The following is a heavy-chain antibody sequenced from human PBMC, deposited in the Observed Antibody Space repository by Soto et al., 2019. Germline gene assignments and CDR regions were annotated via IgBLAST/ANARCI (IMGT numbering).Heavy chain of an antibody. V-gene: IGHV4-39*01. CDR2: IYYSGST. J-gene: IGHJ3*02. CDR1: GGSISGGSYY. D-gene: IGHD1-1*01. CDR3: ARPTNPGTSDAFDI. Sequence: QLQLQESGPGLVKPSETLSLTCTVSGGSISGGSYYWGWIRQPPGKGLEWIGSIYYSGSTYHNPSLKCRVTISVDTAKNPFSLKLRSVTAADTAVYSCARPTNPGTSDAFDIWGQGTMVTAFS.